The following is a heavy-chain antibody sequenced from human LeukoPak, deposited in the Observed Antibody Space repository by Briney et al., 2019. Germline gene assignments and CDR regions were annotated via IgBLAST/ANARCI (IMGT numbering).Heavy chain of an antibody. J-gene: IGHJ4*02. Sequence: ASVKVSCKVSGYTLTELSMHWVRQAPGKGLEWMGGFDPEDGETIYAQKFQGRVTMTEDTSTDTAYMELSSLRSEVTAVYYCATVSGIAAVSTNFDYWGQGTLVTVSS. V-gene: IGHV1-24*01. CDR1: GYTLTELS. D-gene: IGHD6-13*01. CDR2: FDPEDGET. CDR3: ATVSGIAAVSTNFDY.